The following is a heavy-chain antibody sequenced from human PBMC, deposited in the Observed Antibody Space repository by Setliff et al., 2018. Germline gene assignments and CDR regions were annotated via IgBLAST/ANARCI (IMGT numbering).Heavy chain of an antibody. Sequence: LSLTCTVSGGSISSYYWSWIRQPAGKGLEWIGHIYIGGSANYNPSLKSRVTMSVDTSKNQFSLKLSSVTAADTAVYYCARKGISALSGAFDMWGQGTMVTVSS. CDR2: IYIGGSA. D-gene: IGHD1-26*01. V-gene: IGHV4-4*07. J-gene: IGHJ3*02. CDR1: GGSISSYY. CDR3: ARKGISALSGAFDM.